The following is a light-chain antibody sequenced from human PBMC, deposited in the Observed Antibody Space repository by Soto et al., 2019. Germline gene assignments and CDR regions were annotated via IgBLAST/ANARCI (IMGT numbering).Light chain of an antibody. J-gene: IGLJ3*02. CDR2: LEGSGSY. CDR3: ETWDSNTRV. V-gene: IGLV4-60*02. CDR1: SGHSSYI. Sequence: QPVLTQSSSDSASLGYSVKLTCTLSSGHSSYIIAWHQQQPGKAPRYLMKLEGSGSYNKGSGVPDRFSGSSSGADRYLTISILQFEDEADYYCETWDSNTRVFGGGTKLTVL.